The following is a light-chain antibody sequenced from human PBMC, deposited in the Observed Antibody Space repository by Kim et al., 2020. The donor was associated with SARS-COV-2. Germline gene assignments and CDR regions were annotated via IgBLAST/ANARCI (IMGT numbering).Light chain of an antibody. CDR2: SNN. CDR3: AAWDDSLNGYWV. J-gene: IGLJ3*02. CDR1: NSNIGSHT. Sequence: ELTQPPSASGTPGQRVTISCSGSNSNIGSHTVNWYRQVPGTAPKLLIYSNNQRSSGVPDRFSGSNSGTSASLATSGLQSEDEADYYCAAWDDSLNGYWVFGGGTQLTVL. V-gene: IGLV1-44*01.